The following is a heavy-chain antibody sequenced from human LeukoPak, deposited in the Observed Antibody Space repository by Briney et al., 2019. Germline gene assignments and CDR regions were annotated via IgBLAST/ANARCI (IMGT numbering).Heavy chain of an antibody. V-gene: IGHV3-23*01. J-gene: IGHJ4*02. Sequence: PGGSLRLSCAASGFTFSIYAMSWVRQAPGKGLEWVSAISGSSAISTYYADSVKGRFTISRDNSKNTLDLQMNNQRVEDTAVYYCARGTTGTTAVRDYWGQGTLVTVSS. D-gene: IGHD1/OR15-1a*01. CDR1: GFTFSIYA. CDR3: ARGTTGTTAVRDY. CDR2: ISGSSAIST.